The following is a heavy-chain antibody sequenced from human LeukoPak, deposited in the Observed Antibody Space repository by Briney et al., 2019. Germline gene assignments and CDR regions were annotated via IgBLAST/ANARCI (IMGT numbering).Heavy chain of an antibody. CDR2: KYYSGST. CDR3: ARGRSYGFDFDS. J-gene: IGHJ4*02. Sequence: SETLSLTCAVSGVSINTCCYYWTWIRQPPGKGLEWIGYKYYSGSTRYNSSLRSRLTISLDTSKNQFSLRLTSVTAAHTAVYYCARGRSYGFDFDSWGQGTLVIVSS. D-gene: IGHD3-16*01. V-gene: IGHV4-61*01. CDR1: GVSINTCCYY.